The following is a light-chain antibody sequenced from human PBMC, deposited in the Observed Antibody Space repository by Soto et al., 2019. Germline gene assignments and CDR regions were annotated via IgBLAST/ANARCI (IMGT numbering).Light chain of an antibody. CDR1: QGIKNW. V-gene: IGKV1-12*01. CDR3: QQAASFPST. J-gene: IGKJ5*01. CDR2: TGS. Sequence: DIQMTQSPSYVSASVGDRVTITCRASQGIKNWLAWYQQKPGKAPNLLIYTGSSLQSGVPSRFSGSGSGTDFTLTINSLQPEDFATYYCQQAASFPSTFGQGTRVDIK.